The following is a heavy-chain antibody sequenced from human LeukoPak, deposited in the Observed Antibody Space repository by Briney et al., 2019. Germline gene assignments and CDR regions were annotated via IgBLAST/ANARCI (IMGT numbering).Heavy chain of an antibody. Sequence: GESLKISCKGSGYNFAIYWIGWVRQMPGKGLEWMGIIYPGDSDTRYSPSFQGQATISADKSISTASLQWSSLKASDTAIYYCARLGNPPLAYWGQGTLVTVSS. CDR2: IYPGDSDT. CDR3: ARLGNPPLAY. CDR1: GYNFAIYW. J-gene: IGHJ4*02. D-gene: IGHD4-23*01. V-gene: IGHV5-51*01.